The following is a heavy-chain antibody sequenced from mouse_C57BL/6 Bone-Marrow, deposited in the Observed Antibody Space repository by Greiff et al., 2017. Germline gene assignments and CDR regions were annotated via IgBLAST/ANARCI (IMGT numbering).Heavy chain of an antibody. V-gene: IGHV14-4*01. Sequence: VHVKQSGAELVRPGASVKLSCTASGFNIKDDYMHWVKQRPEQGLEWIGWIDAENGDTEYASKFQGKATITADTSSNTAYLQLSSLTSEDTAVYYCTTFYGSSYLRYFDVWGTGTTVTVSS. J-gene: IGHJ1*03. CDR3: TTFYGSSYLRYFDV. CDR1: GFNIKDDY. D-gene: IGHD1-1*01. CDR2: IDAENGDT.